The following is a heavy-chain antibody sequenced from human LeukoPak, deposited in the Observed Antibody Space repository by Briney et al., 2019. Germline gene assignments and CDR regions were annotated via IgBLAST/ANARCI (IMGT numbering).Heavy chain of an antibody. CDR3: ARGERPYSSSWYNVY. D-gene: IGHD6-13*01. V-gene: IGHV3-66*01. J-gene: IGHJ4*02. CDR2: IYSGGST. CDR1: GFTVSSNY. Sequence: PGGSLRLSCAASGFTVSSNYMSWVRQAPGKGLEWVSVIYSGGSTYYADSVKGRFTISRDNAKNSLYLQMNSLRAEDTAVYYCARGERPYSSSWYNVYWGQGTLVTVSS.